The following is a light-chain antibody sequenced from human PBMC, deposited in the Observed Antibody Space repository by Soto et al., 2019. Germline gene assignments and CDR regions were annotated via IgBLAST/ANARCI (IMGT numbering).Light chain of an antibody. CDR3: QQYNNWPPLYT. CDR1: ESVTNK. Sequence: ETVMTQSPATLSVSPGEGTTLSCRASESVTNKLAWYQQKPGQAPRLLIYGASTRATDIPARFSGSGSGTEFTLTISSLQSEDFAVYYCQQYNNWPPLYTFGQGTKVDIK. CDR2: GAS. V-gene: IGKV3-15*01. J-gene: IGKJ2*01.